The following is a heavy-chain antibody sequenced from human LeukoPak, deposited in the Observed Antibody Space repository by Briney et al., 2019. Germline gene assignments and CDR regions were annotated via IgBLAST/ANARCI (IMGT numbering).Heavy chain of an antibody. CDR2: INSDGSST. CDR1: GFTFSSYW. CDR3: ARVTMGYSYGYYYYMDV. D-gene: IGHD5-18*01. Sequence: GGSLRLSCAASGFTFSSYWMRWVRQAPGKGLVWVSRINSDGSSTSYEDSVKGRFTISRDNAKNTLYLQMNSLRAEDTAVYYCARVTMGYSYGYYYYMDVWGKGTTVTVSS. J-gene: IGHJ6*03. V-gene: IGHV3-74*01.